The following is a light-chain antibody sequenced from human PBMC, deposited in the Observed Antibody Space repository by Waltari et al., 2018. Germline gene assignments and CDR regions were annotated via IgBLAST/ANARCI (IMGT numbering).Light chain of an antibody. CDR3: HQYNTLPLT. CDR2: KAS. CDR1: DGVKNN. V-gene: IGKV1-5*03. J-gene: IGKJ4*01. Sequence: TFRASDGVKNNLAWYQHQPGKAPKVLVHKASRLESGVPSRFSGSGYGTEFTLTISSLEPDDFATYYCHQYNTLPLTFGGGTKVEIK.